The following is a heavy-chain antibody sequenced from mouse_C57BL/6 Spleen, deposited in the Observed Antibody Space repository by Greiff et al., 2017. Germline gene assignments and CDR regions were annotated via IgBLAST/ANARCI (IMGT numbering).Heavy chain of an antibody. V-gene: IGHV1-69*01. CDR3: ARAQATGAMDY. D-gene: IGHD3-2*02. CDR1: GYTFTSYW. Sequence: QVQLQQPGAELVMPGASVKLSCKASGYTFTSYWMHWVKQRPGQGLEWIGEIDPSDSYTNYNQKFKGNSTLTVDKSSSTAYMQLSSLTSEDSAVYYCARAQATGAMDYWGQGTSVTVSS. CDR2: IDPSDSYT. J-gene: IGHJ4*01.